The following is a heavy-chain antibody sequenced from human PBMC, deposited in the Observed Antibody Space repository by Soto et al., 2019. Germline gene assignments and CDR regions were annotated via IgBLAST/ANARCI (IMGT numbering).Heavy chain of an antibody. J-gene: IGHJ4*02. D-gene: IGHD3-10*01. CDR3: AQPVVRGVIESSFDY. Sequence: EVQLLESGGGLVQPGGSLRLSCTASGFTFSNYAMTWVRQTPGKGLEWVSAISGSGDSTYYADSVKGRFTISRDNSKDMIYIQMNIMRAEDTAVYYCAQPVVRGVIESSFDYWGKGNLVTVSS. V-gene: IGHV3-23*01. CDR1: GFTFSNYA. CDR2: ISGSGDST.